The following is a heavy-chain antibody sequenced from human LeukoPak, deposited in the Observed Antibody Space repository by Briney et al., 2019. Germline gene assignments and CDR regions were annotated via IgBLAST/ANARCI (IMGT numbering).Heavy chain of an antibody. CDR2: IRSKANSYAT. CDR1: GFTFSGSV. D-gene: IGHD3-3*01. V-gene: IGHV3-73*01. CDR3: TRQEITIFGVVPEFYGMDV. Sequence: PGGSLRLSCAASGFTFSGSVMHWVRQASGKGLEWVGRIRSKANSYATAYAASVKGRFTISRDDSKNTAYLQMNSLKTEDTAVYYCTRQEITIFGVVPEFYGMDVWGQGTTVTVSS. J-gene: IGHJ6*02.